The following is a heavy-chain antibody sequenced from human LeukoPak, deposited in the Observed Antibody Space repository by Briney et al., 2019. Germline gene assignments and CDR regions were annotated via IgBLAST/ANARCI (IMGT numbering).Heavy chain of an antibody. V-gene: IGHV1-2*02. Sequence: ASVKVSCNSSGYTFTGYYMHWVRQAPGQGLEWMGWINPNSGGTHYAQKFQGRVTMTRDTSINTAYMELGRLRSDDTAIYYCARGSSIVTSTIDWFDPWGQGALVAVSS. CDR2: INPNSGGT. D-gene: IGHD6-6*01. CDR3: ARGSSIVTSTIDWFDP. CDR1: GYTFTGYY. J-gene: IGHJ5*02.